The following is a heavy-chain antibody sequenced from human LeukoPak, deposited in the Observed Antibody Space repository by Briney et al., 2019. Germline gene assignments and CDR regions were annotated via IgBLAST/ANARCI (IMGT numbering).Heavy chain of an antibody. CDR1: GYTFTGYY. CDR3: ARVDTAMVLPIDY. D-gene: IGHD5-18*01. V-gene: IGHV1-46*01. Sequence: GASVKVSCKASGYTFTGYYMHWVRQAPGQGLEWMGRINPSGGSTSYAQKFQGRVTMTRDTSTSTVYMELSSLRSEDTAVYYCARVDTAMVLPIDYWGQGTLVTVSS. CDR2: INPSGGST. J-gene: IGHJ4*02.